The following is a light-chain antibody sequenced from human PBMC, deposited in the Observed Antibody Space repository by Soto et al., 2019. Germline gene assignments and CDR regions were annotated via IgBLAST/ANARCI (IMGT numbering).Light chain of an antibody. Sequence: DIQMTQSPSSLSASVGDRVTITCRASQAIRNDLAWYQQKPGGAPKRLIYGSSSLQSGVPSRFSGSGSGTEFTLTISSLQPEDFATYYCLQYYSYPQTFGQGTKVDIK. CDR2: GSS. V-gene: IGKV1-17*01. CDR1: QAIRND. CDR3: LQYYSYPQT. J-gene: IGKJ1*01.